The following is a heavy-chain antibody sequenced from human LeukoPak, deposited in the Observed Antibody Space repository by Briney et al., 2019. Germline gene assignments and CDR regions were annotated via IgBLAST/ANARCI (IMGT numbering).Heavy chain of an antibody. V-gene: IGHV3-7*01. J-gene: IGHJ4*02. Sequence: GGSLRLSCAASGFTFSTYLMSWVRQAPGKGLEWAGNIKEDGSEKYYIDSVKGRFTISRDNAKNLLFLQMNSLRAEDTAVYYCTRDEGATETTYRFDHWGQGTLVTVSS. CDR3: TRDEGATETTYRFDH. CDR2: IKEDGSEK. D-gene: IGHD4-17*01. CDR1: GFTFSTYL.